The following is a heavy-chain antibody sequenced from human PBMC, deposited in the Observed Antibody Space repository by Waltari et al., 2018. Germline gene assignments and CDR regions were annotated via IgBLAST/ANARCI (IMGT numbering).Heavy chain of an antibody. Sequence: QVQLVQSGAEVTKPGASVKVSCKASGYTFTGYYMHWVRQAPGQGLEWMGRSNPNSGGTNYAQKFQGRVTMTRDTSISTAYMELSRLRSDDTAVYYCARDGDLPSGSYFLDYWGQGTLVTVSS. CDR1: GYTFTGYY. D-gene: IGHD1-26*01. V-gene: IGHV1-2*06. CDR2: SNPNSGGT. CDR3: ARDGDLPSGSYFLDY. J-gene: IGHJ4*02.